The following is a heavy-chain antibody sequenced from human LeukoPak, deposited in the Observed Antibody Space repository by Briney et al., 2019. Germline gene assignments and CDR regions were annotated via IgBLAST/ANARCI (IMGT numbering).Heavy chain of an antibody. Sequence: GGSLRLSCAASGFTVSSNYMSWVRQAPGKGLEWVSVIYSGGSTYYADSVKGRFTISRDNSKNTLYLQMISLRAEDTAVYYCARDWHPYYYGMDVWGQGTTVTVSS. J-gene: IGHJ6*02. V-gene: IGHV3-53*01. CDR1: GFTVSSNY. CDR3: ARDWHPYYYGMDV. CDR2: IYSGGST.